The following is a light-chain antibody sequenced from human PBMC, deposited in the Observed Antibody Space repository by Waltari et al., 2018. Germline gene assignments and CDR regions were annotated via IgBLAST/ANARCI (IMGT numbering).Light chain of an antibody. CDR3: GTWDTSLSPHVI. J-gene: IGLJ2*01. CDR2: EDE. Sequence: QSLLTQPPSVSAAPGQKVTISCSGSDSNIGTNFVSLYQQVPGSAPKLLSFEDEKRPSGIPARFSGSKSATSATLAITGLQPGDEADFYCGTWDTSLSPHVIFGGGTRLTVL. CDR1: DSNIGTNF. V-gene: IGLV1-51*02.